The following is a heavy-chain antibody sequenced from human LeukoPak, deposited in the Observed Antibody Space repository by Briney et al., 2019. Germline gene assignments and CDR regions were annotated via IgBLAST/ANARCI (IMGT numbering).Heavy chain of an antibody. Sequence: PGRSLRLSCAASGFTFSNAWMSWVRQAPGKGLEWVGRIKSKTDGGTTDYAAPVKCRFTISRDDSKNTLYLQMNSLKTEDTAVYYCTTNDWEGPQIPFWGKGTLVTVSS. CDR3: TTNDWEGPQIPF. J-gene: IGHJ4*02. D-gene: IGHD1-1*01. CDR1: GFTFSNAW. V-gene: IGHV3-15*01. CDR2: IKSKTDGGTT.